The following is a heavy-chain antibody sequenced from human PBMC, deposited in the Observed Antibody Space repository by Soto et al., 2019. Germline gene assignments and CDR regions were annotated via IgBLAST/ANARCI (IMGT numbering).Heavy chain of an antibody. D-gene: IGHD3-16*01. Sequence: GGSLRLSCAASGFTFSTFTMNWVRQAPGKGLEWVSSISSASGNIYYADSLKGRFSISRDNAKNSLSLQMNNLRVEDTAIYYCARALTGGIRYFDYWGQGTLVTVSS. V-gene: IGHV3-21*01. CDR2: ISSASGNI. CDR1: GFTFSTFT. J-gene: IGHJ4*02. CDR3: ARALTGGIRYFDY.